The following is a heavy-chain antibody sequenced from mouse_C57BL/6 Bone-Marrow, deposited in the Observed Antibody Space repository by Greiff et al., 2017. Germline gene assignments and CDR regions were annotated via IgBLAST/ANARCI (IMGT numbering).Heavy chain of an antibody. CDR1: GFTFSSYT. V-gene: IGHV5-9*01. J-gene: IGHJ2*01. CDR3: ARREFITTVVADYFDY. CDR2: ISGGGGNT. D-gene: IGHD1-1*01. Sequence: EVKLMESGGGLVKPGGSLKLSCAASGFTFSSYTMSWVRQTPEKRLEWVATISGGGGNTYYPDSVKGRFTISRDNAKNTLYLQMSSLRSEDTALYYCARREFITTVVADYFDYWGQGTTLTVSS.